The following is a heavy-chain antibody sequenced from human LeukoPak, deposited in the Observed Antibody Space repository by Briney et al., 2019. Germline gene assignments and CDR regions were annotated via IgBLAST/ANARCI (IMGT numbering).Heavy chain of an antibody. CDR3: ASHHSLYSPFDS. J-gene: IGHJ4*02. Sequence: SETLSLTCTVSGGSISRGRYYWSWIRQSPGEGLEWIGNVYFSGTADYKSSLKSRVVISVDTSKDQISLKLSSVTAADTAVYYCASHHSLYSPFDSWGPGILVTVSS. CDR1: GGSISRGRYY. V-gene: IGHV4-61*01. D-gene: IGHD5-18*01. CDR2: VYFSGTA.